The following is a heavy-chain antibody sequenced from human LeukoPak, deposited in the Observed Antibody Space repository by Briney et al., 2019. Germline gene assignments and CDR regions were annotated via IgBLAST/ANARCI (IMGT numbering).Heavy chain of an antibody. J-gene: IGHJ4*02. CDR1: GFTFSSYE. V-gene: IGHV3-48*03. Sequence: GGSLRLSCAAAGFTFSSYEMNWVRQAPGKGLEWVSYIYTSGSARYYADSVKGRFTISRDNAKNSLYLQMNSLRGEDTAVYYCAVGSPTLGFEYWGQGTLVTVSS. CDR3: AVGSPTLGFEY. D-gene: IGHD1-26*01. CDR2: IYTSGSAR.